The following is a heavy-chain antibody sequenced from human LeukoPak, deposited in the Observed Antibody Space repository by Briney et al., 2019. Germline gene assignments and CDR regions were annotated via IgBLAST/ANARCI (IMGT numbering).Heavy chain of an antibody. CDR1: GFTFSSYA. J-gene: IGHJ4*02. CDR2: ISYDGNDK. CDR3: ARDPGYSYGYLFDY. D-gene: IGHD5-18*01. Sequence: GGPLRLSCGVSGFTFSSYAIHWVRQAPGRGLEWVAFISYDGNDKYYADSVKGRFTISRDNSKNTLYLQMNSLRVEDTAVYYCARDPGYSYGYLFDYWGQGTLVTVSS. V-gene: IGHV3-30*04.